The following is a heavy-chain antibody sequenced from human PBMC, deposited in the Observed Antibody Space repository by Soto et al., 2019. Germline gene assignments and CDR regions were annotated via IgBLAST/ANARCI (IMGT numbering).Heavy chain of an antibody. CDR1: GDTFTEYY. CDR3: ARGGHVVVVTAALDY. CDR2: VNPIGGHT. D-gene: IGHD2-21*02. V-gene: IGHV1-46*01. Sequence: QVQLMQSGAEGKKPGASVKVSCKASGDTFTEYYIHWVRQAPGQGLEWMGTVNPIGGHTTYAQHFLGRVTMTRDTATSTLYMELTSLTSEDTAVYYCARGGHVVVVTAALDYWGQGTLVTVSS. J-gene: IGHJ4*02.